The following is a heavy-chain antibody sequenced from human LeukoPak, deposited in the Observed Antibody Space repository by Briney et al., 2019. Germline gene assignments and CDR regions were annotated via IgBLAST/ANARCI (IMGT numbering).Heavy chain of an antibody. Sequence: ASVKVSCEVSGYTLTELSMHWVRQAPGKGLEWMGGFDPEDGETIYAQKFQGRVTMTEDTSTDTAYMEPSSLRSEDTAVYYCATALGYSYGFDYWGRGTLVTVSS. V-gene: IGHV1-24*01. CDR3: ATALGYSYGFDY. J-gene: IGHJ4*02. CDR1: GYTLTELS. D-gene: IGHD5-18*01. CDR2: FDPEDGET.